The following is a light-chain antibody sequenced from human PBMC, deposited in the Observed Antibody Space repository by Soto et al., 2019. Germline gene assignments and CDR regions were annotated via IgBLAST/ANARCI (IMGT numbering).Light chain of an antibody. CDR2: GAY. J-gene: IGKJ1*01. Sequence: EIVLTQSQATLSLSPGERATLSCRASQNVANYLDWYQQKPGQAPRLLIYGAYTRATGIPARFSGSGSGTDFTLTISSLQSEDFAVYYCQHYNYWPPKTFGQGTKVDIK. CDR3: QHYNYWPPKT. CDR1: QNVANY. V-gene: IGKV3-15*01.